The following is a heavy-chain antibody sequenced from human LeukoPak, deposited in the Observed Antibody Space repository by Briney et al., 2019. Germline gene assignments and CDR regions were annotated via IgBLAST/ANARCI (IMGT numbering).Heavy chain of an antibody. D-gene: IGHD3-10*01. CDR2: ISGDGVST. V-gene: IGHV3-43*02. CDR1: GFTFDDYA. Sequence: PGGSLRLSCAASGFTFDDYAMHWDRQAPGKGLEWVSLISGDGVSTFYADSVKGRFIISRDYSRDSLVLQMNNLRSDDTALYFCAKSLRGSGSLYPAYDYYSGMDVWGQGTTDTVSS. CDR3: AKSLRGSGSLYPAYDYYSGMDV. J-gene: IGHJ6*02.